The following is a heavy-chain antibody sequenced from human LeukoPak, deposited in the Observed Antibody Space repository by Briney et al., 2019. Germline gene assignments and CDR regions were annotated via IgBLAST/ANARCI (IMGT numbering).Heavy chain of an antibody. D-gene: IGHD6-19*01. CDR1: GGSISSSSYY. V-gene: IGHV4-39*01. Sequence: PSETLSLTCTVSGGSISSSSYYWGWIRQPPGMGLEGIGSIYYSGSTYYNPSLKSRVTISVDTSKNQFSLKLSSVTAADTAVYHCARHTQWLGYYYYMDVWGKGTTVTVSS. J-gene: IGHJ6*03. CDR2: IYYSGST. CDR3: ARHTQWLGYYYYMDV.